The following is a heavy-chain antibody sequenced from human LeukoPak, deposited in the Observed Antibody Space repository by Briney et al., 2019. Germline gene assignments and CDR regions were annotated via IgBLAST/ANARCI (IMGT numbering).Heavy chain of an antibody. CDR1: GGSFSGYY. CDR3: ARGGAGVDTAMINFDY. V-gene: IGHV4-34*01. CDR2: TNHSGST. D-gene: IGHD5-18*01. Sequence: SETLSLTCAVYGGSFSGYYWSWIRQPPGKGLEWIGETNHSGSTNYNPSLKSRVTISVDTSKNQFSLKLSSVTAADTAVYYCARGGAGVDTAMINFDYWGQGTLVTVSS. J-gene: IGHJ4*02.